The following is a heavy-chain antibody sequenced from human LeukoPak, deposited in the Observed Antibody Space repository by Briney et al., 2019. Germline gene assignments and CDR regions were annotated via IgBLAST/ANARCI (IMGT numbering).Heavy chain of an antibody. CDR2: ISGSGGST. CDR1: GFTFSSYA. Sequence: PGGSLRLSCAASGFTFSSYAMSWVRQAPGKGLEWVSAISGSGGSTYYADSVKGRFTISRDNSKNTLYLQMNSLRAEDTAVYYCAKGQSRYSYGYYFDDWGQGTLVTVSS. CDR3: AKGQSRYSYGYYFDD. D-gene: IGHD5-18*01. J-gene: IGHJ4*02. V-gene: IGHV3-23*01.